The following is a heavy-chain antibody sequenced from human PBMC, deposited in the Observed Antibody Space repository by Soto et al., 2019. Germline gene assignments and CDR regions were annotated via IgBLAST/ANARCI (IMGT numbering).Heavy chain of an antibody. CDR2: IYYSGST. V-gene: IGHV4-31*03. D-gene: IGHD2-15*01. CDR1: GGSISSGGYY. J-gene: IGHJ5*02. CDR3: ARAVTGYCSGGSCRNWFDP. Sequence: QVQLQESGPGLVKPSQTLSLTCTVSGGSISSGGYYWSWIRQHPGKGLEWIGYIYYSGSTYYNPSLKSRVTKFVDTSKNQFSLQLSSVTAADTAVYYCARAVTGYCSGGSCRNWFDPWGQGTLVTVSS.